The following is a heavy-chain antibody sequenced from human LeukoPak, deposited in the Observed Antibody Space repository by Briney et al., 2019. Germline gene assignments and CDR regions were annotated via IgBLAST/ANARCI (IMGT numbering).Heavy chain of an antibody. J-gene: IGHJ4*02. CDR3: ARVFYCSSTSCPHSVDY. V-gene: IGHV3-21*01. D-gene: IGHD2-2*01. CDR2: ISSSSTYI. CDR1: GFTFSSYS. Sequence: GGSLRLSCAASGFTFSSYSMNWVRQAPGKGLEWVSSISSSSTYIYYADSVKGRFTISRDNANNSLYLQMNSLRAEDTAVYYCARVFYCSSTSCPHSVDYWGQGTLVTVSS.